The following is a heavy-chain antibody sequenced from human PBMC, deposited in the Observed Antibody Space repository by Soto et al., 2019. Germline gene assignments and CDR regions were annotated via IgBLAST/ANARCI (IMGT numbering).Heavy chain of an antibody. D-gene: IGHD3-22*01. CDR3: ARGLGYDSNGRFLAAFDV. CDR2: IFPTGTT. Sequence: QVQLQESGPGLAKPSQTLSLTCTVSGASLSSGGYYWTWIRQLPGMVLEWIGYIFPTGTTFYNPSLKSRVVMSIEKSDNQFSLNLRSVTAADTAVYYCARGLGYDSNGRFLAAFDVWGQGTMVTVAS. V-gene: IGHV4-31*03. CDR1: GASLSSGGYY. J-gene: IGHJ3*01.